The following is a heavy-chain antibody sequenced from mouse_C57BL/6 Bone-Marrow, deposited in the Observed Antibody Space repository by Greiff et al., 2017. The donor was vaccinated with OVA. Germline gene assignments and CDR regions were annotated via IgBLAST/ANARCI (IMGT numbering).Heavy chain of an antibody. CDR2: IDPSDSYT. V-gene: IGHV1-69*01. CDR3: ARWDWAFAD. CDR1: GYTFTSYW. D-gene: IGHD4-1*01. Sequence: QVQLQQPGAELVMPGASVKLSCKASGYTFTSYWMHWVKQRPGQGLEWIGEIDPSDSYTNYNQKFKGKSTLTVDKSSSTAYMQLSSLTSEDSAVYYCARWDWAFADWGQGTLVTVSA. J-gene: IGHJ3*01.